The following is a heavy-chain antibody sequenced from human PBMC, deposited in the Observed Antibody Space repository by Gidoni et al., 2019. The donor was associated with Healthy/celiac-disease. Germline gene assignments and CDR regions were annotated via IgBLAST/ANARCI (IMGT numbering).Heavy chain of an antibody. J-gene: IGHJ5*02. CDR1: GGSLSGYC. D-gene: IGHD5-12*01. CDR3: ASALRTEWFDP. Sequence: QVQLQQWCAGLLKPSEPMSLTCAVAGGSLSGYCWSWIHQPPGQGREWIGEINHSGTTNYNPSLKSRVTISVDTSKNLFSLKLSSVTAADTAVYYCASALRTEWFDPWGQGTLVTVSS. CDR2: INHSGTT. V-gene: IGHV4-34*01.